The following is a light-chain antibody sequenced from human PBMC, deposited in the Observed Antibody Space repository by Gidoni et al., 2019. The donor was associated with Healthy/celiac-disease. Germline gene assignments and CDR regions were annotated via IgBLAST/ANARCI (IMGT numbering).Light chain of an antibody. CDR2: CAS. V-gene: IGKV3-20*01. CDR1: QSVSSSY. J-gene: IGKJ5*01. Sequence: EIVLTQSPGTLSLSPGERATLSCRASQSVSSSYLAWYQQKPGQAPRLLIYCASSRATGIPDRFSGSGYGTDCTLTISRLEPEDFAVYYCQQYGSSRVTFGQGTRLEIK. CDR3: QQYGSSRVT.